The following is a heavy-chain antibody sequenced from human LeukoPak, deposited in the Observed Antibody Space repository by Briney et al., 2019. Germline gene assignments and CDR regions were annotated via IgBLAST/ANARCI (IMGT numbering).Heavy chain of an antibody. CDR1: GDSVSSNSAT. D-gene: IGHD6-19*01. CDR2: TFYTSKWYN. V-gene: IGHV6-1*01. CDR3: GRYTSGLFDY. J-gene: IGHJ4*02. Sequence: SQTLSLTCAISGDSVSSNSATWNWIRQSPSRGLEWLGRTFYTSKWYNDYAVSVKSRITINPNTSKNQFSLQLNSVTPEDTAVYYCGRYTSGLFDYGSQGTLVTVSS.